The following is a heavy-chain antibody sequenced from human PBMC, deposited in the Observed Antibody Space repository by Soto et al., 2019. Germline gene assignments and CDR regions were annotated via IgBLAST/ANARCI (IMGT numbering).Heavy chain of an antibody. CDR1: GGSISSYY. CDR2: IYYSGST. D-gene: IGHD6-19*01. Sequence: QVQLQESGPGLVKPSETLSLTCTVSGGSISSYYWSWIRQPPGKGLEWIGYIYYSGSTNYNPSLKSRLTIPVDTSKNQFSLKLSSVTAADTAVYYCARYPQWPRVGAVDIWGQGTMFTVSS. V-gene: IGHV4-59*01. J-gene: IGHJ3*02. CDR3: ARYPQWPRVGAVDI.